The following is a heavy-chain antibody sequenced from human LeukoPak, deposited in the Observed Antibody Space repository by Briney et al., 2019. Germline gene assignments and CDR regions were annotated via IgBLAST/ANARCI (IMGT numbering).Heavy chain of an antibody. V-gene: IGHV3-7*01. CDR3: ASDSTSWYGGFDN. CDR1: GFTFSDYW. Sequence: GGSLRLSCTASGFTFSDYWMSWVRQAPGKGPEWVANIKQDGSDKYYVDSVKGRFTISRDNAKNSLYLQMNSLRAEDTAVYFCASDSTSWYGGFDNWGQGTLVTVSS. J-gene: IGHJ4*02. CDR2: IKQDGSDK. D-gene: IGHD6-13*01.